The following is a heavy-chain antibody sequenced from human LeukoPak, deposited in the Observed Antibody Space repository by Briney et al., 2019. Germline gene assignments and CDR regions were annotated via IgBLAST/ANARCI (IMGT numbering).Heavy chain of an antibody. Sequence: PGGSLRLSCAAYGFTFSSYAMHWVRQAPGKGLEWVAVISYDGSNKYYADSVKGRFTISRDNSKNTLYLQMNSLRAEDTAVYYCARDAGGSTVTTSDFDYWGQGTLVTVSS. D-gene: IGHD4-17*01. CDR2: ISYDGSNK. CDR1: GFTFSSYA. V-gene: IGHV3-30-3*01. J-gene: IGHJ4*02. CDR3: ARDAGGSTVTTSDFDY.